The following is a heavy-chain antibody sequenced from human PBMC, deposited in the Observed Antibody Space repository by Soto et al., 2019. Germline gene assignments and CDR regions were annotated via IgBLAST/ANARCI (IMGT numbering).Heavy chain of an antibody. CDR3: VKDGPLAGDIEDYYYYGMDV. CDR2: ISSNGGST. Sequence: GGSLRLSCAASGFTFSSYAMHWVRQAPGKGLEYVSAISSNGGSTYYADSVKGRFTISRDNSKNTLYLQMSSLRAEDTAVYYCVKDGPLAGDIEDYYYYGMDVWGQGTTVTVSS. V-gene: IGHV3-64D*06. J-gene: IGHJ6*02. D-gene: IGHD3-3*02. CDR1: GFTFSSYA.